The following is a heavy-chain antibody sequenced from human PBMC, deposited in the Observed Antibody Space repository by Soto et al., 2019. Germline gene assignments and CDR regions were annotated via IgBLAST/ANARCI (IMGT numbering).Heavy chain of an antibody. CDR2: IKQDGSEK. D-gene: IGHD2-2*01. V-gene: IGHV3-7*01. J-gene: IGHJ3*02. CDR1: GFTFSSYS. Sequence: PGGSLRLSCAASGFTFSSYSMNWVRQAPGKGLEWVANIKQDGSEKYYVDSVKGRFTISRDNAKNSLYLQMNSLRAEDTAVYYCAREGPATDAFDIWGQGTRVTVSS. CDR3: AREGPATDAFDI.